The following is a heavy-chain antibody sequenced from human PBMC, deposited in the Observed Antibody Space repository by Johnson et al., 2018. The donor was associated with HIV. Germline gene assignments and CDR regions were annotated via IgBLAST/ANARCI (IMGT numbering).Heavy chain of an antibody. D-gene: IGHD5-18*01. J-gene: IGHJ3*02. Sequence: QMQLVESGGSVVQPGGSLRLSCAASGFTFSNYGMHWVRQAPGKGLAWVAFILFDGSKKYYTDSVRGRFAISRDNSKNTLYLQMNSLRAEDTAVYYCARAYSYGAFDIWDQGTMVTVSS. CDR3: ARAYSYGAFDI. CDR2: ILFDGSKK. V-gene: IGHV3-30*02. CDR1: GFTFSNYG.